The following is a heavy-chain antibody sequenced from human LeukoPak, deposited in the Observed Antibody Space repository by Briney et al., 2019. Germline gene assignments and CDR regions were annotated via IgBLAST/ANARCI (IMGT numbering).Heavy chain of an antibody. J-gene: IGHJ3*02. CDR3: ARFSVRSYYDSSGYLADDAFDI. Sequence: PGGSLRLSCAASGFTFSSYAMHWVRQAPGKGLEWVAVISYDGSNKYYADSVKGRFTISRDNSKNTLYLQMNSLRAEDTAVYYCARFSVRSYYDSSGYLADDAFDIWGQGTMVTVSS. V-gene: IGHV3-30*04. D-gene: IGHD3-22*01. CDR2: ISYDGSNK. CDR1: GFTFSSYA.